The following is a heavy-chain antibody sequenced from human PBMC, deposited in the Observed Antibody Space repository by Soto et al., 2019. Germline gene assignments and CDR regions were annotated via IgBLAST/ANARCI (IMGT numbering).Heavy chain of an antibody. D-gene: IGHD5-12*01. CDR1: GFTVSSNY. V-gene: IGHV4-4*07. Sequence: VSLRLSCAASGFTVSSNYMSWVRQPAGKGLEWIGRIFSSGSTSFNPSLESRVAMSVDTSKNHFSLNLSSVTAADMAVYYCAREGSYSAYNFAHGIQLWSFDFWGQGALVTVSS. CDR2: IFSSGST. J-gene: IGHJ4*02. CDR3: AREGSYSAYNFAHGIQLWSFDF.